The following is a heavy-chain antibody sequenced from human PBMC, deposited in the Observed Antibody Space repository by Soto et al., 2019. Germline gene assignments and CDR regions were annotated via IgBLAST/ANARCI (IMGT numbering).Heavy chain of an antibody. D-gene: IGHD6-13*01. CDR2: INHSGST. CDR1: GGSFSGYY. J-gene: IGHJ6*02. Sequence: SSETLSLTCAVYGGSFSGYYWSWIRQPPGKGLEWIGEINHSGSTNYNPSLKSRVTISVDTSKNQFSLKPSSVTAADTAVYYCARRIAAAGREGYYYGMDVWGQGTTVTVSS. CDR3: ARRIAAAGREGYYYGMDV. V-gene: IGHV4-34*01.